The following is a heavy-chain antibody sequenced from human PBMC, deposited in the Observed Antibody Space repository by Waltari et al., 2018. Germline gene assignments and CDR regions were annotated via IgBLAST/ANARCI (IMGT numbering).Heavy chain of an antibody. Sequence: QVQLVESGGGVVQPGRSLRLSCAASGFTFSSYGMHWVRQAPGKGLGGVAVIWDDGSNKYYADAVKGRFTISRDNSKNTLYLQMNSLRAEDTAVYYCARDREIAAAGTGFDYWGQGTLVTVSS. CDR3: ARDREIAAAGTGFDY. D-gene: IGHD6-13*01. J-gene: IGHJ4*02. V-gene: IGHV3-33*01. CDR2: IWDDGSNK. CDR1: GFTFSSYG.